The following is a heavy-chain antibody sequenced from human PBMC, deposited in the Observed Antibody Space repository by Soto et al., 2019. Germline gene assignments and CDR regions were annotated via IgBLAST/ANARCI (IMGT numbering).Heavy chain of an antibody. J-gene: IGHJ6*02. CDR3: ARDSYDILTHYYYGMDV. D-gene: IGHD3-9*01. CDR1: GYTFTSYA. Sequence: ASVKVSCKASGYTFTSYAMHWVRQAPGQRLEWMGWINAGNGNTEYSQKFQGRVTITRDTFASTAYMELSSLRSEDTAVYYCARDSYDILTHYYYGMDVWGQGTTVTVSS. V-gene: IGHV1-3*01. CDR2: INAGNGNT.